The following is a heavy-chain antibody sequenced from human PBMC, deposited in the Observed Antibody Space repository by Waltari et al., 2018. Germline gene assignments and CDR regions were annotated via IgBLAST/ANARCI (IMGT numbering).Heavy chain of an antibody. J-gene: IGHJ5*02. V-gene: IGHV3-30*18. CDR1: GFSFSSYG. CDR3: AKDSSSWGGGWFDP. CDR2: ISYDGSNK. Sequence: QVPLVGSGGGVVQPGRSLSLSCAASGFSFSSYGRHWVRKAPGKGLEWVAVISYDGSNKYYADSVKGRFTISRDISKNTLYLQMNSLRAEDTAVYYCAKDSSSWGGGWFDPWGQGTLVTVSS. D-gene: IGHD3-16*01.